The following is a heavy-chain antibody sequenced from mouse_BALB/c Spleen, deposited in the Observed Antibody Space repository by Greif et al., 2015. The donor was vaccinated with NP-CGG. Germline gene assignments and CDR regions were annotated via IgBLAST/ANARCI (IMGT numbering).Heavy chain of an antibody. D-gene: IGHD1-1*02. CDR3: NVLWKGAMDY. CDR2: IDPENGDT. CDR1: GFNIKDYY. J-gene: IGHJ4*01. Sequence: EVQLQESGAELVRSGASVKLSCTASGFNIKDYYMHWVKQRPEQGLEWIGWIDPENGDTEYTPKFQGKATMTADTSSNTAYLQLSSLTSEDTAVYYCNVLWKGAMDYWGQGTSVTVSS. V-gene: IGHV14-4*02.